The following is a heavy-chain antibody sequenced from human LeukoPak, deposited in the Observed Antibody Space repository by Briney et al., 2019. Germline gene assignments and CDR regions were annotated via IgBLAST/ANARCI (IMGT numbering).Heavy chain of an antibody. CDR1: GFTFSSYW. CDR3: ARINSVNYYFDF. J-gene: IGHJ4*02. Sequence: GGSLRLSCAPSGFTFSSYWMTWVRQAPGMGLEWVANIKLDGSETYYVDSVKGRFTVSRDNAENSLNLQMNSLRAEDTAVYYCARINSVNYYFDFWGQGTLVTVAS. D-gene: IGHD2/OR15-2a*01. V-gene: IGHV3-7*01. CDR2: IKLDGSET.